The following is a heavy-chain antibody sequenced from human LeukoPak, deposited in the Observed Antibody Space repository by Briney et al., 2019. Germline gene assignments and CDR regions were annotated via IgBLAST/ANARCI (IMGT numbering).Heavy chain of an antibody. J-gene: IGHJ4*02. CDR3: AKVRWGSDNALDS. Sequence: GGSLRLSCAASGFTFSSYSMNWVRQAPGKGLEWVSSISSSSGYIYYADSVKGRFTISRDNAKNSLFLQMNSLRAEDTAVYYCAKVRWGSDNALDSWGQGTLVTGSS. V-gene: IGHV3-21*01. CDR2: ISSSSGYI. CDR1: GFTFSSYS. D-gene: IGHD3-16*01.